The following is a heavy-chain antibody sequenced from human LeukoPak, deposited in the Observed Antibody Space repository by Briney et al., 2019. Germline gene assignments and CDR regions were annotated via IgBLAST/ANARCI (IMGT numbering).Heavy chain of an antibody. Sequence: GGSLRLSCAASGFTFSSYAMSWVRQAPGKGLEWVSSVSGGGGPSISYYADSVKGRFTISRDNSKNTIYLQMSSLRADDTATYYCAHGGGSQFHAWGQGALVTVSS. V-gene: IGHV3-23*01. J-gene: IGHJ5*02. CDR2: VSGGGGPSIS. CDR3: AHGGGSQFHA. CDR1: GFTFSSYA. D-gene: IGHD5-24*01.